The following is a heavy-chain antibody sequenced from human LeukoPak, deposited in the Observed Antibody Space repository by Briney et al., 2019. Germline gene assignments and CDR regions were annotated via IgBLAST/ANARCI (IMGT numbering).Heavy chain of an antibody. D-gene: IGHD1-26*01. Sequence: SETLSPTCAVYGGSFSGYYWSWIRQPPGKGLEWIGEINHSGSTNYNPSLKSRVTISVDTSKNQFSLKLSSVTAADTAVYYCARVLRGSYYRGLNNWFDPWGQGTLVTVSS. CDR2: INHSGST. V-gene: IGHV4-34*01. CDR3: ARVLRGSYYRGLNNWFDP. J-gene: IGHJ5*02. CDR1: GGSFSGYY.